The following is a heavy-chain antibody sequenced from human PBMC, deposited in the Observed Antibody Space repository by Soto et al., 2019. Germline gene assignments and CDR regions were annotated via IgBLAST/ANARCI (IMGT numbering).Heavy chain of an antibody. D-gene: IGHD2-21*01. Sequence: EVQLVESGGGLVQPGGSLRLSCAASGFTFTTYWMAWVRQAPGAGLEWVANINQDGGQTYYYVDSVKGRFTISRDNAKNSPYLQRNSLRAEDTARYYCARDHIAGSALHYWGQGTLVTVSS. J-gene: IGHJ4*02. CDR2: INQDGGQTY. V-gene: IGHV3-7*05. CDR1: GFTFTTYW. CDR3: ARDHIAGSALHY.